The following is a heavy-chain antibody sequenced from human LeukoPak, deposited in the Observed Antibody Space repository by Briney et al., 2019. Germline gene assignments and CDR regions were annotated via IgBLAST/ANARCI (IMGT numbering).Heavy chain of an antibody. CDR1: GFTFSTFA. D-gene: IGHD3-22*01. J-gene: IGHJ4*02. CDR2: LSDSAVSS. CDR3: AKAPDSSGFPSYFDS. V-gene: IGHV3-23*01. Sequence: GGSLRLSCAVSGFTFSTFAMNWVRQAPGKGLEWVSSLSDSAVSSYYADSVKGRFTISRDNSKNTLYLQMNSLRAEDTATYYCAKAPDSSGFPSYFDSWGQGTLVTVSS.